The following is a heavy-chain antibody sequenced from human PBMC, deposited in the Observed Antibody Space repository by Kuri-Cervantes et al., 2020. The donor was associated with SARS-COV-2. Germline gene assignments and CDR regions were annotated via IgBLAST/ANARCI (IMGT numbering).Heavy chain of an antibody. D-gene: IGHD2-2*02. Sequence: SETLSLTCAFYGESFSGYYWNWIRQSPGKGLQWIGEVNHRGSTNYNPSLKSRVTISVDTSSKQFSLNLSSVTAADTAVYYCARVGGYCSSTSCYNHAFDIWGQGTMVTVSS. CDR3: ARVGGYCSSTSCYNHAFDI. CDR1: GESFSGYY. V-gene: IGHV4-34*01. CDR2: VNHRGST. J-gene: IGHJ3*02.